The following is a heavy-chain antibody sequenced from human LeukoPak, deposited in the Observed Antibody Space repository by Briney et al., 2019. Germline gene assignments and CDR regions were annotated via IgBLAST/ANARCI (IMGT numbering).Heavy chain of an antibody. CDR1: GFTFSSYG. CDR2: ISGSGGST. Sequence: GGSLRLSCAASGFTFSSYGMSWVRQAPGKGLEWVSAISGSGGSTYYADSVKGRFTISRDNSKNTLYLQMNSLRAGDTAVYYCAKGLLDDSSGYYVYWGQGTLVTVSS. V-gene: IGHV3-23*01. CDR3: AKGLLDDSSGYYVY. J-gene: IGHJ4*02. D-gene: IGHD3-22*01.